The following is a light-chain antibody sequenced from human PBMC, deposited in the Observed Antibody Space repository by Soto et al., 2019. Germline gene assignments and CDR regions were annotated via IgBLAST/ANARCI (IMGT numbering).Light chain of an antibody. Sequence: EIVMTQSPVTLSVSPGERATLSCRASQSVSSNLAWYQQKPGRAPRLLISDASTRATGIPARFSGSGSGTEFTLTVSSLQSEDFAVYYCQQYIKWPITFGQGTRLEIK. J-gene: IGKJ5*01. CDR1: QSVSSN. CDR2: DAS. CDR3: QQYIKWPIT. V-gene: IGKV3-15*01.